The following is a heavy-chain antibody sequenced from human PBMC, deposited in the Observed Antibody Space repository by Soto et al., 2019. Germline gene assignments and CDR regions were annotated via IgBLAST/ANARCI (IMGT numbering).Heavy chain of an antibody. D-gene: IGHD5-12*01. V-gene: IGHV1-69*06. CDR1: GATFSSYA. Sequence: SVKVSCKTSGATFSSYAITWVRRAPGQGLEWMGGIVPTVDTSRYAQKFQGRVTITADKFTNTVYMELSSLRSDDTAVYYCVRVVAIPGYPDNWGQGTLVTVSS. CDR2: IVPTVDTS. J-gene: IGHJ4*02. CDR3: VRVVAIPGYPDN.